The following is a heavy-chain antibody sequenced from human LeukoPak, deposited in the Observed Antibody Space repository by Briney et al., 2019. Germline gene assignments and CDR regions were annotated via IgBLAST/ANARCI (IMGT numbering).Heavy chain of an antibody. CDR3: ARGAAYAYYQDY. Sequence: GGSLRLSCADSGFTFSSHWMHWVRQAPGKGLVWVSRIKYDASSTSYADSVKGRFTISRDNAKNTLYLQMNSLRAEDTAVYYCARGAAYAYYQDYWGQGTLVTVSS. CDR2: IKYDASST. V-gene: IGHV3-74*01. J-gene: IGHJ4*02. D-gene: IGHD1-26*01. CDR1: GFTFSSHW.